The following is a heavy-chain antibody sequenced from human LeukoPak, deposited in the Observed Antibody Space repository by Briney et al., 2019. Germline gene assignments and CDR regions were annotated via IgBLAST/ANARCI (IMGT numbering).Heavy chain of an antibody. V-gene: IGHV3-30*03. Sequence: GGSLRLSCAASGFTFSSYGMHWVRQAPGKGLEWVAVISYDGSNKYYADSVKGRFTISRDNSKNTLYLQMNSLSTEDTAVYYCARVVVGATWFDPWGQGTLVTVSS. CDR2: ISYDGSNK. D-gene: IGHD1-26*01. J-gene: IGHJ5*02. CDR1: GFTFSSYG. CDR3: ARVVVGATWFDP.